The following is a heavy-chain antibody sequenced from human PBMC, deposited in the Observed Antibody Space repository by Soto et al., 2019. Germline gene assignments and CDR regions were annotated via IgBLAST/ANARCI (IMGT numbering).Heavy chain of an antibody. CDR2: IIPMFGSA. D-gene: IGHD7-27*01. Sequence: SVKVSCKASGGSFSSFAFSWVRQAPGQGLEWMGGIIPMFGSANYAQEFLGRVTFTADDSTSTAYMEMRSLRSDDTAVYYCERESRLKLGDFDYWGQGTQVTVSS. V-gene: IGHV1-69*13. CDR3: ERESRLKLGDFDY. J-gene: IGHJ4*02. CDR1: GGSFSSFA.